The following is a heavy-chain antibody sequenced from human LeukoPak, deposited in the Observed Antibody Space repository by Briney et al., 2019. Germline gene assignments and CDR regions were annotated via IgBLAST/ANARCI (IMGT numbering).Heavy chain of an antibody. CDR1: GFTFSSFV. V-gene: IGHV3-23*01. CDR3: ARDREAVVVITYYFDY. CDR2: ISGSGDNT. J-gene: IGHJ4*02. Sequence: GGSLRLSCAASGFTFSSFVMSWVRQAPGKGLEWVSAISGSGDNTYYADSVKGRFTISRDNSKNTLYLQMNSLRAEDTAVYHCARDREAVVVITYYFDYWGQGSLVTVSS. D-gene: IGHD3-22*01.